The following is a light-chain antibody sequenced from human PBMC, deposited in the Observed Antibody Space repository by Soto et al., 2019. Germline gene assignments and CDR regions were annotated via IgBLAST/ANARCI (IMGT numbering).Light chain of an antibody. CDR2: DAS. Sequence: EIVLTQSPGTLSLSPGERATLSCRSSQRVSSYLAWYQQKPGQAPRLLIYDASNRATGIPARFSGSGSGTDFTLTISSLDPEDFAVYYCQQRSNWPTCGGGTKVDIK. V-gene: IGKV3-11*01. CDR3: QQRSNWPT. J-gene: IGKJ4*01. CDR1: QRVSSY.